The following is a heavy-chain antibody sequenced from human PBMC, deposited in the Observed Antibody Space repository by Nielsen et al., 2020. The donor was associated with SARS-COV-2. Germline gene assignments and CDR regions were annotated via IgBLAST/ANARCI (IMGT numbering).Heavy chain of an antibody. CDR2: ISSSSSYI. CDR3: ARGWALDY. J-gene: IGHJ4*02. V-gene: IGHV3-21*01. D-gene: IGHD6-13*01. CDR1: GFTFSSYS. Sequence: GESLKISCAASGFTFSSYSMNWVRQAPGKGLEWVSSISSSSSYIYYADSVKGRFTISRDNAKNSLYLQMNSLRAEDTAIYYCARGWALDYWAQGTLVTVSS.